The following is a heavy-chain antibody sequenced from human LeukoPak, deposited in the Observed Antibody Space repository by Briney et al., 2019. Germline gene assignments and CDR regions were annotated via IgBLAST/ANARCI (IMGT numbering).Heavy chain of an antibody. J-gene: IGHJ4*02. D-gene: IGHD3-22*01. CDR2: ISGSGDNT. CDR1: GFTFSTYA. V-gene: IGHV3-23*01. CDR3: AKERSSGVYRLFDY. Sequence: GGSLRLSCAASGFTFSTYAMNWVRQAPGKGLEWGSGISGSGDNTYYTDSVKGRFTISRDNSKDTLYQQMNSLRAEDTAVYYCAKERSSGVYRLFDYWGQGTLVTVSS.